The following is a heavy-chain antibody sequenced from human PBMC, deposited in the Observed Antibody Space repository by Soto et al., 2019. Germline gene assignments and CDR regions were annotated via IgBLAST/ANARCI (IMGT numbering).Heavy chain of an antibody. J-gene: IGHJ4*02. CDR3: ATDGGAAGFDS. V-gene: IGHV1-46*01. D-gene: IGHD3-16*01. Sequence: QVQLVQSGAELKKPGASVKVSCRASGHTLTSYYMHWVRQAPGQGLEWMGIIYPSGGTTKYARKFQGRLSMTRDTSTGTAYIELNSLGSEDTAVYYCATDGGAAGFDSWGQGTLVTVSS. CDR2: IYPSGGTT. CDR1: GHTLTSYY.